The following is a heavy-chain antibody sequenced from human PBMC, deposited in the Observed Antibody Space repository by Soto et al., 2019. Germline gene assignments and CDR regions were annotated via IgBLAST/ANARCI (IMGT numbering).Heavy chain of an antibody. V-gene: IGHV4-59*08. D-gene: IGHD1-1*01. Sequence: SETLSLTCAFSGYSISGSYWSWIRQPPGKGLEWIGFIHYTGRTSYNPSLKSRITVSLDKSKNQFSLSLSSATAADTAVYYCARHVHSSGNEAFDYWGQGTLVTVSS. CDR1: GYSISGSY. CDR3: ARHVHSSGNEAFDY. J-gene: IGHJ4*02. CDR2: IHYTGRT.